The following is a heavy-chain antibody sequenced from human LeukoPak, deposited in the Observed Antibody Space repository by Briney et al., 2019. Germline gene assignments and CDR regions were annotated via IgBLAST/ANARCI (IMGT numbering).Heavy chain of an antibody. J-gene: IGHJ4*02. CDR2: IYYSGST. CDR1: GGSFSGYY. CDR3: ARSLYYYDSSGYWL. V-gene: IGHV4-59*08. D-gene: IGHD3-22*01. Sequence: SETLSLTCAVYGGSFSGYYWSWIRQPPGKGLEWIGYIYYSGSTNYNPSLKSRVTISVDTSKNQFSLKLSSVTAADTAVYYCARSLYYYDSSGYWLWGQGTLVTVSS.